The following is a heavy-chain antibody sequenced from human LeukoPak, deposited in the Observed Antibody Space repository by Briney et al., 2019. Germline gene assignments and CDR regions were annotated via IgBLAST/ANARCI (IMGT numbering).Heavy chain of an antibody. V-gene: IGHV4-39*01. D-gene: IGHD3-22*01. CDR2: ISHSGSA. CDR1: GGSISSGGYY. CDR3: ASPPSYYYETSGYSHDAFDL. J-gene: IGHJ3*01. Sequence: SETLSLTCTVSGGSISSGGYYWSWIRQPPGKGLEWIGSISHSGSAYYNPSLKSRVSISVDTSMTQMSLKLSSVTASDTAVYYCASPPSYYYETSGYSHDAFDLWGQGTMITVSS.